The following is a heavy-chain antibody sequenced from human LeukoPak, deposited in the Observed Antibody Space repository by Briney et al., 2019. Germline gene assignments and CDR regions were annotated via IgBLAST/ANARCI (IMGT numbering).Heavy chain of an antibody. CDR3: ARDGPSFSGRVLDP. D-gene: IGHD3-10*01. CDR1: GGTFSSYA. J-gene: IGHJ5*02. CDR2: IIPILGIA. V-gene: IGHV1-69*04. Sequence: SVKASCKASGGTFSSYAISWVRQAPGQGLEWMGRIIPILGIANYAQKFQGRVTITADKSTSTAYMELSSLRSDDTAVYYCARDGPSFSGRVLDPWGQGTLVTVSS.